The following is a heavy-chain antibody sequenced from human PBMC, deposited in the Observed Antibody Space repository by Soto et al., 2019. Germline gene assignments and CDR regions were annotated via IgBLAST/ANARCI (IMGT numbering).Heavy chain of an antibody. CDR1: GYIFANHW. CDR2: IYPADSDT. D-gene: IGHD3-16*01. V-gene: IGHV5-51*01. CDR3: GKCMICGHAMDA. J-gene: IGHJ6*02. Sequence: GESLKISCQASGYIFANHWIVWVRQMPGKGLEWVGIIYPADSDTTYSPSFQGRVIISADKSTRTTYLQWTSLQASDTATYYCGKCMICGHAMDAWGPGATVTVSS.